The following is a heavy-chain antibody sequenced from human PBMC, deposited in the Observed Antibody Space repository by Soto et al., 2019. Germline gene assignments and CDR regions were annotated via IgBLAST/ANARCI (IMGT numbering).Heavy chain of an antibody. D-gene: IGHD3-3*01. CDR2: IYPGDSDT. Sequence: GESLKISCKGSGYSFTSYWIGWVRQMPGKGLEWMGIIYPGDSDTRYSPSFQGQVTISTDKSISTAYLQWSRLKASETARYYCAGRARDYDFWSGSNWFDPWGQGTLVTVSS. J-gene: IGHJ5*02. V-gene: IGHV5-51*01. CDR1: GYSFTSYW. CDR3: AGRARDYDFWSGSNWFDP.